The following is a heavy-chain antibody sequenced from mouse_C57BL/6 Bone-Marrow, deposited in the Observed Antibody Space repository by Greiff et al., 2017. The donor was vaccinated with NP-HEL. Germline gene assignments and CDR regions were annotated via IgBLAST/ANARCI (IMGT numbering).Heavy chain of an antibody. CDR3: ARPPFYGSSPVAY. Sequence: DVLLLESGGDLVKPGGSLKLSCAASGFTFTSYGMSWVRQTPDKRLEWVATISSGGSYTYYPDNVKGRFTLSRDNATSTLYLQISSLTSDDTAMYYCARPPFYGSSPVAYWGQGTLVTVSA. CDR2: ISSGGSYT. V-gene: IGHV5-6*01. D-gene: IGHD1-1*01. J-gene: IGHJ3*01. CDR1: GFTFTSYG.